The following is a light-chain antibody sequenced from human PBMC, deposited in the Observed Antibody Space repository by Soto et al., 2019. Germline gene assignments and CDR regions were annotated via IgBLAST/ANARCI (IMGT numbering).Light chain of an antibody. Sequence: QSVLTQPASVSGCPGQSITIACTGTSSDVGRYNLVSWYQQHPGKAPKLMIYEVSKRPSGVSNRFSGSKSGNTASLTISGLQAEDEADYYCCSYAGSSTVFGTGTKLTVL. CDR2: EVS. J-gene: IGLJ1*01. CDR1: SSDVGRYNL. V-gene: IGLV2-23*02. CDR3: CSYAGSSTV.